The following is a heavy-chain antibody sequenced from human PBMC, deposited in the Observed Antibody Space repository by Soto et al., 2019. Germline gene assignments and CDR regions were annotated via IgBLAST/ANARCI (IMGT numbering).Heavy chain of an antibody. J-gene: IGHJ5*01. CDR2: ITASGDAT. V-gene: IGHV3-23*01. D-gene: IGHD2-15*01. Sequence: EVQLLESGGGLEQPGGSLRLSCAASGFTFSSYAMTWVRQAPGKGLECVSVITASGDATAYADSVKGRFTMSSDNSKNTLFLQINSMRVEDTAVYYCAKLTLLRCSVVTCYPFGSWGHGTLATVSS. CDR3: AKLTLLRCSVVTCYPFGS. CDR1: GFTFSSYA.